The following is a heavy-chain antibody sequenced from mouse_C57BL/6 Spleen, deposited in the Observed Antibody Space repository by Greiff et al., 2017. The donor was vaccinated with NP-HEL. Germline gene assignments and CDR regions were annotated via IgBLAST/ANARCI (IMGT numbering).Heavy chain of an antibody. J-gene: IGHJ1*03. D-gene: IGHD1-1*01. V-gene: IGHV6-6*01. CDR2: IRNKANNHAT. Sequence: DVKLVESGGGLVQPGGSMKLSCAASGFTFSDAWMDWVRQSPEKGLEWVAEIRNKANNHATYYAESVKGRFTISRDDSKSSVYLQMNSLRAEDTGIYYCTRNLIYYYGSSSYWYFDVWGTGTTVTVSS. CDR1: GFTFSDAW. CDR3: TRNLIYYYGSSSYWYFDV.